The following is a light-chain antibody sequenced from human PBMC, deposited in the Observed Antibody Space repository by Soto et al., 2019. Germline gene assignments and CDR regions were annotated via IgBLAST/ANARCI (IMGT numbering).Light chain of an antibody. Sequence: ALTQPASVSGSPGQSITISCTGTSTDVGRYNYVSWYQQHPGKAPKLMVYDVSNRPSWVSNRFSGSKSGITASLTISGLQAEDEADYYCTSYTSDSTYVFGTGTKVTVL. J-gene: IGLJ1*01. CDR3: TSYTSDSTYV. V-gene: IGLV2-14*01. CDR2: DVS. CDR1: STDVGRYNY.